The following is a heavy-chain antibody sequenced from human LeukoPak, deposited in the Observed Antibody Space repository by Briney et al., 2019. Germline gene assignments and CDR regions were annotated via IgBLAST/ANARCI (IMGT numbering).Heavy chain of an antibody. D-gene: IGHD2-21*02. V-gene: IGHV3-15*01. Sequence: GGSLRLSCAASGLDFSNTLMTWVRQFPGKGLQWVGRIKPKIDGGATAYTAPVSGRFTISRDDSQNILYLQMNNLEAEDTALYYCTTSMSRGVTAARNWGQGTLVAVSS. CDR1: GLDFSNTL. J-gene: IGHJ4*02. CDR2: IKPKIDGGAT. CDR3: TTSMSRGVTAARN.